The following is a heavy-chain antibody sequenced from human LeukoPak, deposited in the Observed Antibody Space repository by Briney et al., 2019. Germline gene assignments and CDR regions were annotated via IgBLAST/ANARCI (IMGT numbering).Heavy chain of an antibody. CDR3: AQRCSCLTGGSDY. V-gene: IGHV2-70*01. CDR1: GLLLRPSGMC. Sequence: SGPALVKPTQTLTLTHNFSGLLLRPSGMCVSWIRQPPGKALEWLAVIDWNDDKYYNTSLKTRLTISKDTSKNQVVLTMTNMDPVDTATYYCAQRCSCLTGGSDYWGQGTLVTVSS. J-gene: IGHJ4*02. CDR2: IDWNDDK. D-gene: IGHD6-19*01.